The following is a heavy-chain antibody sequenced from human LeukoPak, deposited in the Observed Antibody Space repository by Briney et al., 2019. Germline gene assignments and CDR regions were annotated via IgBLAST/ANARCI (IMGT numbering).Heavy chain of an antibody. Sequence: KPGGSLRLSCAASGFTFSSYSMNWVRQAPGKGLEWVSSISSSSSYIYYADSVKGRFTISRDNAKNSLYLQMNSLRAEDMAVYYCARDTAEMATILDYWGQGTLVTVSS. CDR1: GFTFSSYS. CDR2: ISSSSSYI. V-gene: IGHV3-21*01. J-gene: IGHJ4*02. CDR3: ARDTAEMATILDY. D-gene: IGHD5-24*01.